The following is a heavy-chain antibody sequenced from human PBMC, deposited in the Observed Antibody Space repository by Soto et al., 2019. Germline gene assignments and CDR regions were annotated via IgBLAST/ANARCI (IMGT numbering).Heavy chain of an antibody. CDR1: GDSITSYY. V-gene: IGHV4-4*08. Sequence: QVQLQESGPGLVKPSETRSLTCTVSGDSITSYYWSWIRQPPGKALEWSGYSYNRGSTDNNPSLKSRVTISLDPAKQQFSLKLKSVTAADTAVYYCARDLGIGSGPFDAWGQGTMVTVSA. D-gene: IGHD2-2*03. CDR2: SYNRGST. CDR3: ARDLGIGSGPFDA. J-gene: IGHJ3*01.